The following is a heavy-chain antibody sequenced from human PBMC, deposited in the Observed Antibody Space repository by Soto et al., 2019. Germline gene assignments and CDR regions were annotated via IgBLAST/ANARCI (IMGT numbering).Heavy chain of an antibody. CDR3: ARAITGTTVGMDV. D-gene: IGHD1-20*01. Sequence: SQTLSLTCAISGDSVSSNSAALNWIMQSSSRGLEWLGRTYYRSKWYNDYAVSVKSRITINPDTSRNQFSLQLNSVTPEDTAVYYCARAITGTTVGMDVWGQGTTVTVSS. CDR1: GDSVSSNSAA. V-gene: IGHV6-1*01. CDR2: TYYRSKWYN. J-gene: IGHJ6*02.